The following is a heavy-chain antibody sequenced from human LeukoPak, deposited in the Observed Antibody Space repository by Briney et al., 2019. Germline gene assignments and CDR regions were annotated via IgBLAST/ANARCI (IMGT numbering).Heavy chain of an antibody. CDR1: GFTFSSYA. CDR2: ISGSGGST. D-gene: IGHD3-10*01. CDR3: ARSTYGSGSYYFDY. J-gene: IGHJ4*02. Sequence: PGGSLRLSCAASGFTFSSYAMSWVRQAPGKGLEWVSAISGSGGSTYYADSVKGRFTISRDNAKNSLYLQMNSLRDEDTAVYYCARSTYGSGSYYFDYWGQGTLVTVSS. V-gene: IGHV3-23*01.